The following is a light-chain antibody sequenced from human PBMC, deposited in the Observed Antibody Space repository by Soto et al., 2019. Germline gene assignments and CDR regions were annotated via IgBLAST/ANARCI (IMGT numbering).Light chain of an antibody. J-gene: IGKJ4*01. CDR1: QDISNS. CDR3: QNYNSAPLT. V-gene: IGKV1-27*01. CDR2: ATA. Sequence: DIQMTQSPSSLSASVGDRVTITCRASQDISNSLAWYQQKPGEVPKVLIYATAILQSGVPARFSCSGSGTDFTLTISSLQPEDVATYYCQNYNSAPLTFGGGTKVEI.